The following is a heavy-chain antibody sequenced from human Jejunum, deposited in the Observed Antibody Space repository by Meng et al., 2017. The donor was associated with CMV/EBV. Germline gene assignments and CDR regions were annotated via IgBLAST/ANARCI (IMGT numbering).Heavy chain of an antibody. Sequence: QLSESVLGLVKPSETLSLTCSVSGGSTNTYYWGWIRQSPGKGLEWIGNIYNYGGTYYNPSLKSRVTISTDTSKNEFSLRLKSVTAADTAVYYCVRHGDCSSGSCYYHWFDPWGQGSLVTVSS. D-gene: IGHD2-2*01. CDR2: IYNYGGT. V-gene: IGHV4-59*08. CDR3: VRHGDCSSGSCYYHWFDP. CDR1: GGSTNTYY. J-gene: IGHJ5*02.